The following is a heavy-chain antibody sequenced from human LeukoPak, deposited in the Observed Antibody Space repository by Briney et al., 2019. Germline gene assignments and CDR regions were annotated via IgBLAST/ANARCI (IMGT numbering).Heavy chain of an antibody. CDR2: ISSGSSYT. CDR1: GFSFSEYY. Sequence: GGSLRLSCAASGFSFSEYYMSWIRQAPGKGQEWVSCISSGSSYTNYTDSVKGRCTISRDNAKRSLYLQMNSLTAEDTAVYYCARSGGTYGWFDPWGQGTLVTVSS. J-gene: IGHJ5*02. V-gene: IGHV3-11*03. D-gene: IGHD1-26*01. CDR3: ARSGGTYGWFDP.